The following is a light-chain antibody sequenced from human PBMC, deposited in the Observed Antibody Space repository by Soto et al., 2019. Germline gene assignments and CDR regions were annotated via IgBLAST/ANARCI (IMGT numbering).Light chain of an antibody. CDR3: QQCYTTPWT. CDR2: WAS. V-gene: IGKV4-1*01. J-gene: IGKJ1*01. CDR1: QSVFFSANSKNH. Sequence: DIVMTQSPDSLAVSLGERATINCRSSQSVFFSANSKNHLAWYQQKPGQPPKLLIYWASTRESGVPDRFSGSGSGTDFTLTIRSMHAEPVALYYCQQCYTTPWTFGQGTKVDI.